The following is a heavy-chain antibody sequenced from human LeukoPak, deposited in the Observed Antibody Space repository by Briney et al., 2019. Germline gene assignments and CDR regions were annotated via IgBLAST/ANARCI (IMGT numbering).Heavy chain of an antibody. CDR3: ARQYSSSSFFDY. Sequence: SDTLSLTCTVSGGFLRRYYWSWTRHPPGKGLEWLGYIYPSGRTTYNPSLKSRVTLSTDTSKHQFSMKLSSLTAPHTAVYFCARQYSSSSFFDYWGQGTLVTVSS. V-gene: IGHV4-4*09. J-gene: IGHJ4*02. CDR2: IYPSGRT. D-gene: IGHD6-6*01. CDR1: GGFLRRYY.